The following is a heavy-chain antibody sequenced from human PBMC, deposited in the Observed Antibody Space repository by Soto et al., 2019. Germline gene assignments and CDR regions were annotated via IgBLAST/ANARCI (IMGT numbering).Heavy chain of an antibody. CDR1: GGPISSYY. J-gene: IGHJ4*02. V-gene: IGHV4-59*01. CDR2: IYYSGST. Sequence: SAETLARTCTVSGGPISSYYWRWIRQPAGKVLEWIGYIYYSGSTNYNPSLKSRVTISVDTSKNQFSLKLSSVTAADTAVYYCARGATTVTHFDYWGQGTMVTVSS. CDR3: ARGATTVTHFDY. D-gene: IGHD4-17*01.